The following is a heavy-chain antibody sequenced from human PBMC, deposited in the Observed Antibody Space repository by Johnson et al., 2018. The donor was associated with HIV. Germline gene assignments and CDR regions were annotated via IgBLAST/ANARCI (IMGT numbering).Heavy chain of an antibody. Sequence: QMMLVESGGGLVKPGGSLRLSCAASGFTFSDYYMSWIRQTPGKGLEWVSYISSSGTTVYNADSVKGRFSISRDNAKQSLYLQMNSLRAEDTAVYYCARVQLLADDVFNIWGQGTMVTVSS. J-gene: IGHJ3*02. V-gene: IGHV3-11*04. CDR1: GFTFSDYY. CDR2: ISSSGTTV. CDR3: ARVQLLADDVFNI. D-gene: IGHD3-10*01.